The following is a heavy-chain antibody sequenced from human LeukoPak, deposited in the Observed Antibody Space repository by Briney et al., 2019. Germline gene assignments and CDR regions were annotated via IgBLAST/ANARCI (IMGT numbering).Heavy chain of an antibody. CDR2: INPNSGGT. CDR1: GYTFTGYY. CDR3: ARGGDIVVVPAALSWFDP. Sequence: ASVKVSCKASGYTFTGYYMHWVRQAPGQELEWMGWINPNSGGTNYAQKFQGRVTMTRDTSISTAYMELSRLRSDDTAVYYCARGGDIVVVPAALSWFDPWGQGTLVTVSS. J-gene: IGHJ5*02. D-gene: IGHD2-2*01. V-gene: IGHV1-2*02.